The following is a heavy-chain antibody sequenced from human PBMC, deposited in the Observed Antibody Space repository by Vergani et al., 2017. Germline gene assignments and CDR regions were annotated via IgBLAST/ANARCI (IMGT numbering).Heavy chain of an antibody. CDR2: ISYDGSNK. J-gene: IGHJ6*02. D-gene: IGHD3-10*01. Sequence: QVQLVESGGGVVQPGRSLRLSCAASGFTFSSYGMHWVRQAPGKGLGWVAVISYDGSNKYYADSVKGRFTISRDNSKNTLYLQMNSLRAEDTAVYYCAKDWSMVRGGTYYYGMDVWGQGTTVTVSS. CDR3: AKDWSMVRGGTYYYGMDV. V-gene: IGHV3-30*18. CDR1: GFTFSSYG.